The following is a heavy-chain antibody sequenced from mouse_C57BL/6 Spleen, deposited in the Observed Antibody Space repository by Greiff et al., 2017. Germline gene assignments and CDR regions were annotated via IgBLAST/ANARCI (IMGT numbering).Heavy chain of an antibody. CDR1: GYTFTSYW. D-gene: IGHD1-1*01. CDR3: ARSDTTVVAPYYFDY. Sequence: QVQLQQPGAELVKPGASVKLSCKASGYTFTSYWMHWVKQRPGRGLEWIGRIDPNSGGTKYNEKFKSKATLTVDKPSSTAYMQLSSLTSEDAAVYYCARSDTTVVAPYYFDYWGQGTTLTVSS. V-gene: IGHV1-72*01. CDR2: IDPNSGGT. J-gene: IGHJ2*01.